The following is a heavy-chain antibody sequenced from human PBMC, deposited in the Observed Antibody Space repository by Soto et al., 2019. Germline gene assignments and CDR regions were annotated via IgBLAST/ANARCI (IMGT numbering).Heavy chain of an antibody. V-gene: IGHV1-69*13. CDR2: IIPIFGTA. Sequence: ASLKVSCKASGGTFSSYAISWVRQAPGQGLEWMGGIIPIFGTANYAQKFQGRVTITADESTSTAYMELSSLRSEDTAVYYCARDHDSGSYGYWGQGPLVTVSS. CDR3: ARDHDSGSYGY. J-gene: IGHJ4*02. CDR1: GGTFSSYA. D-gene: IGHD1-26*01.